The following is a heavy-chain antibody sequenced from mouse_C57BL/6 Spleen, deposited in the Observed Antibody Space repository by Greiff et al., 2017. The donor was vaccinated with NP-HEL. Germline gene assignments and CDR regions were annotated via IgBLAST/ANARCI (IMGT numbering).Heavy chain of an antibody. D-gene: IGHD5-1*01. CDR2: IYPGDGDT. J-gene: IGHJ3*01. V-gene: IGHV1-80*01. Sequence: QVHVKQSGAELVKPGASVKISCKASGYAFSSYWMNWVKQRPGKGLEWIGQIYPGDGDTNYNGQFKGKATLPADKSTSNAYMQLSSLTSDDSAVFFCARGENPYPPLAWFAYWGQGTLVTVSA. CDR1: GYAFSSYW. CDR3: ARGENPYPPLAWFAY.